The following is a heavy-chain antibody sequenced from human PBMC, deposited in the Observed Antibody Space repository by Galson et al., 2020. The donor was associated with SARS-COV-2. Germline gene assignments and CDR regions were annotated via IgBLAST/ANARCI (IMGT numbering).Heavy chain of an antibody. D-gene: IGHD5-12*01. V-gene: IGHV4-39*01. CDR3: ARLFRRWLQFSVCYFDY. CDR2: IYYSGST. J-gene: IGHJ4*02. Sequence: SETLSLTCTVSGGSISSSSYYWGWIRQPPGKGLEWIGSIYYSGSTYYNPSLKSRVTISVDTSKNQFSLKLSSVTAADTAVYYCARLFRRWLQFSVCYFDYWGQGTLVTVSS. CDR1: GGSISSSSYY.